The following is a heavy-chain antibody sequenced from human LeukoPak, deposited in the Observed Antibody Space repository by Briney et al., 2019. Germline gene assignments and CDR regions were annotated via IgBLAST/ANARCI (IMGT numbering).Heavy chain of an antibody. V-gene: IGHV4-39*01. D-gene: IGHD2-2*01. J-gene: IGHJ4*02. CDR1: GGSISSYY. Sequence: SETLSLTCTVSGGSISSYYWGWIRQPPGKGLEWIGSIYYSGSTYYNPSLKSRVTISVDTSKNQFSLSLRSMTAADTAVYYCARFELEAAANFFDYWGQGTQVTVSS. CDR2: IYYSGST. CDR3: ARFELEAAANFFDY.